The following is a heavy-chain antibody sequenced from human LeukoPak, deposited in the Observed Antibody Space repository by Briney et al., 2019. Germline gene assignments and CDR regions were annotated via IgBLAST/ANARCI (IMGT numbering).Heavy chain of an antibody. D-gene: IGHD2-15*01. J-gene: IGHJ5*02. CDR1: GYTFTSYG. V-gene: IGHV1-18*01. CDR2: ISAYNGNT. CDR3: ARDPRDIVVVVAATGWFDP. Sequence: AASVKVSCKASGYTFTSYGISWVRQAPGQGLEWMGWISAYNGNTNYAQKLQGRVTMTTDTSTSTAYMELRSLRSDGTAVYYCARDPRDIVVVVAATGWFDPWGQGTLVTVSS.